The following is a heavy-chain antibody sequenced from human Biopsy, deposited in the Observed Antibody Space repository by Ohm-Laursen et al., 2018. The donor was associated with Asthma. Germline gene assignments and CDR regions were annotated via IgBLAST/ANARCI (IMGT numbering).Heavy chain of an antibody. Sequence: GPSVKVSCKLSGYILTDLSMHWVRQAPGQGLEWMGGHDHEEGGTVNARRFQGRVTMTEDTSTDTAYMELSSLSSDDTAVYYCASDFPKDYVRYNFQFWGQGTLVTVSS. CDR1: GYILTDLS. CDR2: HDHEEGGT. D-gene: IGHD4-17*01. V-gene: IGHV1-24*01. CDR3: ASDFPKDYVRYNFQF. J-gene: IGHJ4*02.